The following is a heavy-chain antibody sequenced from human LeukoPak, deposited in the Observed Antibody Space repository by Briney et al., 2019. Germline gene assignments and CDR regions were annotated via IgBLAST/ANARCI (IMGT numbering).Heavy chain of an antibody. CDR1: EFTFSSYG. CDR2: ISFDGSNK. V-gene: IGHV3-30*18. Sequence: GGSLRLSCAVSEFTFSSYGMHWVRQAPGKGLDWVAVISFDGSNKYYADSVKGRFTISRDNSKNTLHLQMNSLRVEDTAVYYCAKGLLSGSGWYFVDYWGQGTLVTVSS. J-gene: IGHJ4*02. D-gene: IGHD6-19*01. CDR3: AKGLLSGSGWYFVDY.